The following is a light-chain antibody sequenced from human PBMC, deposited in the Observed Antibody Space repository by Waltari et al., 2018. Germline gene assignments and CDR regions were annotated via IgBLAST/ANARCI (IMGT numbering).Light chain of an antibody. CDR1: SNDVGGYNY. CDR2: DVS. Sequence: QSALTQPRSVSGSPGQSVTISCSGTSNDVGGYNYVPWYPQHPGKAPKLIIYDVSKRPSGVPDRFSGSKSGNTASLTISGLQSEDEADYFCCSYAGSSSLVFGGGSSLTVL. CDR3: CSYAGSSSLV. J-gene: IGLJ3*02. V-gene: IGLV2-11*01.